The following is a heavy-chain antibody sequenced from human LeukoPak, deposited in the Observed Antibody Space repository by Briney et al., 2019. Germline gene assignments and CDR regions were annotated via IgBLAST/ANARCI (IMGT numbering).Heavy chain of an antibody. V-gene: IGHV3-48*03. CDR1: GFTFSSYE. D-gene: IGHD6-19*01. CDR3: AKDVAFSGWDAFDI. Sequence: PGGSLRLSCAASGFTFSSYEMNWVRQAPGKGLEWVSYIDSGRGSSTNYADSVKGRFTISRDNSKNTLYLQMNSLRAEDTAVYYCAKDVAFSGWDAFDIWGQGTMVTVSS. CDR2: IDSGRGSST. J-gene: IGHJ3*02.